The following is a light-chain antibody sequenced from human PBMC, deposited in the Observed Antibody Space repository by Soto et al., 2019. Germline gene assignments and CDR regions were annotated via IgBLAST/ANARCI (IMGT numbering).Light chain of an antibody. CDR2: DAS. CDR1: QNINIW. CDR3: RQYNSYSWT. J-gene: IGKJ1*01. V-gene: IGKV1-5*01. Sequence: DIQMTQSPSTLSASVGDRVTITCRASQNINIWLAWYQQKPGKAPKLLTFDASSLESGVPPRFSGSGSGTEFTLTISSLQPDDFATYYCRQYNSYSWTFGQGTKVDIK.